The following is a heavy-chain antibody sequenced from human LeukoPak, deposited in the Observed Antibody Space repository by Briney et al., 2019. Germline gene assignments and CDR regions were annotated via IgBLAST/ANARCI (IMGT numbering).Heavy chain of an antibody. V-gene: IGHV1-46*01. CDR3: ARDRATGTTIDY. CDR1: GHTFTSYY. J-gene: IGHJ4*02. CDR2: INPSGGST. Sequence: ASVKVSCKASGHTFTSYYMHWVRQAPGQGLEWMGIINPSGGSTSYAQKFQGRVTMTRDTSTSTVYMELSSLRSEDTAVYYCARDRATGTTIDYWGQGTLVTVSS. D-gene: IGHD1-1*01.